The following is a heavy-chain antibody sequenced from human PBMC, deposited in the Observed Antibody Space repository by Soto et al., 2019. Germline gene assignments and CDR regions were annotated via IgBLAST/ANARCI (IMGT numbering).Heavy chain of an antibody. CDR3: ARGVLPYWYFDL. CDR1: GGSISSGGYY. Sequence: QVQLQESGPGLVKPSQTLSLTCTVSGGSISSGGYYWSWIRQHPGTGLEWIGYIYYSGSTYYNPSLKSRVTISVDTSKNQFSLKLSSVTAADTAVYYCARGVLPYWYFDLWGRGTLVTVSS. J-gene: IGHJ2*01. CDR2: IYYSGST. V-gene: IGHV4-31*03.